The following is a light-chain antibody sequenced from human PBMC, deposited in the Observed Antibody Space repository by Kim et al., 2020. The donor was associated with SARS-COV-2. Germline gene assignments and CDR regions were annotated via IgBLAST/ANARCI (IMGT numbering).Light chain of an antibody. J-gene: IGKJ1*01. CDR2: GAS. CDR1: QSISSNS. V-gene: IGKV3-20*01. CDR3: QHYVG. Sequence: IVLTQSPGTLSLSPGERATLSCRASQSISSNSLAWYQQRPGQAPRLLIYGASSRATGIPDRFSGSGSGTDFSLTITRVEPEDFAVYYCQHYVGFGQGTKVDIK.